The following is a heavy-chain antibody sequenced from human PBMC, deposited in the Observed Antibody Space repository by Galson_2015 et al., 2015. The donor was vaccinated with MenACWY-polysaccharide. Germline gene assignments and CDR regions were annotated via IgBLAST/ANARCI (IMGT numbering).Heavy chain of an antibody. CDR3: ARDLRPGDGDWLGY. J-gene: IGHJ4*02. D-gene: IGHD4-17*01. CDR2: ISYDGSNK. CDR1: GFTFSSYA. V-gene: IGHV3-30-3*01. Sequence: SLRLSCAASGFTFSSYAMHWVRQAPGKGLEWVAVISYDGSNKYYADSVKGRFTISRDNSKNTLYLQMNSLRAEDTAVYYCARDLRPGDGDWLGYWGQGTLVTVSS.